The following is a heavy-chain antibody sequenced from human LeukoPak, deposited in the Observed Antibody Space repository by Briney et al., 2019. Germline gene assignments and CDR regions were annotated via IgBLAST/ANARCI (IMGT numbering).Heavy chain of an antibody. CDR3: AKDIVVVPAAMPPDY. CDR2: ISNDGNNK. V-gene: IGHV3-30-3*01. CDR1: GFTFSNYA. D-gene: IGHD2-2*01. Sequence: PGGSLRLSCAASGFTFSNYAMHWVRQAPGKGLEWVAVISNDGNNKYYADSVKGRFTISRDNSKNTLYLQMNSLRAEDTAVYYCAKDIVVVPAAMPPDYWGQGTLVTVSS. J-gene: IGHJ4*02.